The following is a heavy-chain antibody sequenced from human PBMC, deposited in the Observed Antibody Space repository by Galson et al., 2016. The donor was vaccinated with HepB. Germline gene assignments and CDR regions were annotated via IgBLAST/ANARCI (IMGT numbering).Heavy chain of an antibody. V-gene: IGHV3-48*04. Sequence: SLRLSCAASGFTFSSSGMNWVRQAPGKGLEWLSYISSGSTTIYYADSVKGRFTISRDNAKNSLYLQMNSLRAEDTAMYYCARALGRWSHTFFYNYYGMDVWGQGTTVTVSS. CDR1: GFTFSSSG. CDR2: ISSGSTTI. D-gene: IGHD2/OR15-2a*01. CDR3: ARALGRWSHTFFYNYYGMDV. J-gene: IGHJ6*02.